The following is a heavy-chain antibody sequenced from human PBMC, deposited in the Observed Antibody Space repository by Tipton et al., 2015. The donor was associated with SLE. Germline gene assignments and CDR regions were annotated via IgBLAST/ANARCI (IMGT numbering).Heavy chain of an antibody. J-gene: IGHJ6*02. CDR2: IWYDGSNK. V-gene: IGHV3-33*06. CDR3: VKDWVAYDTGYYHHGMDV. CDR1: GFAFRSFG. D-gene: IGHD3-9*01. Sequence: SLRLSCAASGFAFRSFGMHWVRQGPGKGLHWVAMIWYDGSNKYYADSVKGRFTISRDNSMNRLSLHMNSLRAEDTAVYYCVKDWVAYDTGYYHHGMDVWGQGTTVTVS.